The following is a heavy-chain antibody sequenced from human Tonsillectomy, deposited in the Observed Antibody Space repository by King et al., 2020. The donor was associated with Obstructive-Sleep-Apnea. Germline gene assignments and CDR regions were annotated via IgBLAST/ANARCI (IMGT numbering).Heavy chain of an antibody. Sequence: VQLVESGGGLVQPGGSLRLSCAASGFTFSNYWMSWVRQAPGKGLEWVANIKQDGSEKYYVDSVKGRFTISRDNAKNSLYLQMNSLRAEDTAVYYCASISRDGYNWDSWGQDTLVTVSS. CDR3: ASISRDGYNWDS. CDR2: IKQDGSEK. CDR1: GFTFSNYW. D-gene: IGHD5-24*01. J-gene: IGHJ1*01. V-gene: IGHV3-7*01.